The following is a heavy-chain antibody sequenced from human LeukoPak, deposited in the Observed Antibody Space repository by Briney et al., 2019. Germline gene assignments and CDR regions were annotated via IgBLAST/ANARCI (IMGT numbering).Heavy chain of an antibody. J-gene: IGHJ6*02. CDR2: IKQDESEK. CDR3: ARGLYGDYYYYGMDV. CDR1: EFTFSSYW. V-gene: IGHV3-7*03. Sequence: GGFLRLSCAASEFTFSSYWMSWVRQAPGKGLEWVANIKQDESEKYYVDSVKGRFTISRDNAKNSLYLQMNSLRAEDTAVYFCARGLYGDYYYYGMDVWGQGTTVTVSS. D-gene: IGHD4-17*01.